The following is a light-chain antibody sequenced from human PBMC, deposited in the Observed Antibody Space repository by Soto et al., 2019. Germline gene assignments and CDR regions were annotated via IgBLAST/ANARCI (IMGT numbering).Light chain of an antibody. J-gene: IGKJ1*01. Sequence: ETMFTQSSATLSLSPGERATLPCRASRGISSYLGWYQQKPGQPPRLLIYEASNRATGIPARFSGSGSGTDFTLTISRLEPEDFAVYYCQQYGNSPQSFGQGTKVDIK. CDR1: RGISSY. CDR2: EAS. V-gene: IGKV3-11*01. CDR3: QQYGNSPQS.